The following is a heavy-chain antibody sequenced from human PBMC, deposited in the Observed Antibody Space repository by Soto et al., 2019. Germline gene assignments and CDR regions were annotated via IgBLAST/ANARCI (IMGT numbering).Heavy chain of an antibody. V-gene: IGHV1-69*01. J-gene: IGHJ2*01. Sequence: QVQLVQSGAEVKKPGSSVKVSCKASGGTFSSYAISWVRQAPGQGLEWMGGIIPIFGTANYAQKFQGRVTITAAESTSTAYMELSSLRAEDTAVYYCASPKNYHWYFDLWGRSTLVTVSS. CDR1: GGTFSSYA. CDR2: IIPIFGTA. D-gene: IGHD1-7*01. CDR3: ASPKNYHWYFDL.